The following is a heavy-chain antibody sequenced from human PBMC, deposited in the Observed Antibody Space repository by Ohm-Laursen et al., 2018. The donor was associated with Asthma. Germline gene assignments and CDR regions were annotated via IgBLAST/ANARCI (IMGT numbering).Heavy chain of an antibody. Sequence: SLRLSCAASGYTFSRYSIHWVRQVPGKGLEWVASISTASTFIYYADSVRGRYTTSRDNAKNSVYLQMNSLRAEDTALYYCARIGREWELPGREYSLHHWGQGTQVTVSS. J-gene: IGHJ1*01. CDR1: GYTFSRYS. D-gene: IGHD1-26*01. V-gene: IGHV3-21*01. CDR3: ARIGREWELPGREYSLHH. CDR2: ISTASTFI.